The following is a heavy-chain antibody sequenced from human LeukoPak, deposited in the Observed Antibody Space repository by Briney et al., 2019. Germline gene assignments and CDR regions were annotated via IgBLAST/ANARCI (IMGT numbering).Heavy chain of an antibody. V-gene: IGHV3-21*01. CDR2: ISSSSGYI. Sequence: PGGSLRLSCAASGFTFSSYSMNWVRQAPGKGLEWVSSISSSSGYIYYADSVKGRFTISRDNAKNSLYLQMNSLRAEDTAVYYCARGLLWFGESYHVWGQGTTVTVSS. J-gene: IGHJ6*02. CDR1: GFTFSSYS. D-gene: IGHD3-10*01. CDR3: ARGLLWFGESYHV.